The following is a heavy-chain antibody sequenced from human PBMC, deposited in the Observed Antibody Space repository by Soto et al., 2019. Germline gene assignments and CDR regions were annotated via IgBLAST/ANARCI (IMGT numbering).Heavy chain of an antibody. CDR1: GGTFSSYA. CDR2: IIPIFGTA. D-gene: IGHD2-15*01. V-gene: IGHV1-69*06. Sequence: QVQLVQSGAEVQKPGSSVKVSCKASGGTFSSYAISWVRQAPGQGLEWMGGIIPIFGTANYALKFQGRVTITADKSTSTAYMELSSLRSEDTAVYYCARGYCSGGSCSRGGYYFDYWGQGTLVTVSS. J-gene: IGHJ4*02. CDR3: ARGYCSGGSCSRGGYYFDY.